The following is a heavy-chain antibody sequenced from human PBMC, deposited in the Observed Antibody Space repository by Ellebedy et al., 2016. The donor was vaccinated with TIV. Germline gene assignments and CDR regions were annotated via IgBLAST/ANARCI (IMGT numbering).Heavy chain of an antibody. D-gene: IGHD3-10*01. Sequence: SETLSLTCVISGDSVSTDIGWNWIRQSPSRGLEWLGRTCYRSKWNNDYAVSLKSRITINPDTSKNLFSLQLNSVTPEDTAVYYCARGWFGSGMGVWGQGTTVTVSS. V-gene: IGHV6-1*01. CDR1: GDSVSTDIG. CDR3: ARGWFGSGMGV. J-gene: IGHJ6*02. CDR2: TCYRSKWNN.